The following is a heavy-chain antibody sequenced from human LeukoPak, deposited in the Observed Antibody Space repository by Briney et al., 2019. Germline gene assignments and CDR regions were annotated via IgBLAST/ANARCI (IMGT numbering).Heavy chain of an antibody. D-gene: IGHD6-19*01. CDR3: ASQIAVAIDY. J-gene: IGHJ4*02. CDR1: GGSFSGYY. Sequence: SETLSLSCAVLGGSFSGYYWIWIRQSPGKGLEWIGETNPRGSTNYNLSLKSRVTISVDRSKNQFSLKLSSVTAADTAVYYCASQIAVAIDYWGQGTLVTVSS. V-gene: IGHV4-34*01. CDR2: TNPRGST.